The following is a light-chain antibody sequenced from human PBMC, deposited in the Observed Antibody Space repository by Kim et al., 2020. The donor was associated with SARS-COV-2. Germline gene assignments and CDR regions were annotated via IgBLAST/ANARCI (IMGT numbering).Light chain of an antibody. CDR3: NSRGSNDNAL. V-gene: IGLV3-19*01. J-gene: IGLJ2*01. CDR1: SLRSYY. CDR2: GKN. Sequence: SSELTQDPAVSVALGQTVRITCQGDSLRSYYATWYQQKPGQAPIVVIYGKNNRPSGIPDRFSGSSSGDTASLTITGTQAVDEADYYCNSRGSNDNALFGG.